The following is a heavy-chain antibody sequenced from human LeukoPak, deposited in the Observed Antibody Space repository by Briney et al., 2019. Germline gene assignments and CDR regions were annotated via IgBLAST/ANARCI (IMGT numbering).Heavy chain of an antibody. Sequence: VASVKVSCKASGGTFSSYAISWVRQAPGQGLEWIGRIIPILGIANYAQKFQGRVTITADKSTSTAYMELSSLRSEDTAVYYCATGGGWELLPQLDYYYYGMDVWGQGTTVTVSS. V-gene: IGHV1-69*04. J-gene: IGHJ6*02. CDR2: IIPILGIA. CDR1: GGTFSSYA. CDR3: ATGGGWELLPQLDYYYYGMDV. D-gene: IGHD1-26*01.